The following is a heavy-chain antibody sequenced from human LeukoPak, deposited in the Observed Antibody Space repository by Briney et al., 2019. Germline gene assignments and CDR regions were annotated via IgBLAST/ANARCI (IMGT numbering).Heavy chain of an antibody. CDR3: ARGVADYYDSSGYQN. CDR2: IYSGGKT. CDR1: GFTVSSKY. Sequence: PGGSLRLSCAASGFTVSSKYMSWVRQAPGKGLEWVSVIYSGGKTTYADSVKGRSTISRDNSKNTLYLQMNSLRVEDTAMYYCARGVADYYDSSGYQNWGQGTLVTVSS. V-gene: IGHV3-53*01. D-gene: IGHD3-22*01. J-gene: IGHJ4*02.